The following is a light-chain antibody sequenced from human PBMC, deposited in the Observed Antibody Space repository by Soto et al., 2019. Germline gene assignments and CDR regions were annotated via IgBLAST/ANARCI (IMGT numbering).Light chain of an antibody. V-gene: IGKV1-33*01. Sequence: DIQMTQSPSSLSASVGDRVTITCQASQDISNYLNWYQQKPGKAPKLLTYDASNLETGVPSRFSGSGSGTDFTFTISSLQPEDIATYYCQQYDNLPITFGGGTKVEIK. CDR2: DAS. J-gene: IGKJ4*01. CDR1: QDISNY. CDR3: QQYDNLPIT.